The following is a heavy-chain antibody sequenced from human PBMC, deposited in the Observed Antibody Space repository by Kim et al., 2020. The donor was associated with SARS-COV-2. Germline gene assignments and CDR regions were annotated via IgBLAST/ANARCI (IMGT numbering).Heavy chain of an antibody. CDR2: IYYSGST. CDR1: GGSISSYY. D-gene: IGHD5-12*01. J-gene: IGHJ6*02. Sequence: SETLSLTCTVSGGSISSYYWSWIRQPPGKGLVWIGYIYYSGSTNYNPSLKSRVTISVDTSKNQFSLKLSSVTAADTAVYYCARAVRSGYDYRYGMDVWGQGTTVTDSS. V-gene: IGHV4-59*01. CDR3: ARAVRSGYDYRYGMDV.